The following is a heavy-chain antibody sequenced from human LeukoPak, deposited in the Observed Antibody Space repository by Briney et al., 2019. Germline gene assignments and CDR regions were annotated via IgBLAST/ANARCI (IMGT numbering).Heavy chain of an antibody. J-gene: IGHJ4*02. CDR1: GFTFSSYA. V-gene: IGHV3-23*01. D-gene: IGHD6-19*01. Sequence: GGSLRLSCAASGFTFSSYAMSWVRQARGKGLEWVSAISNSGGSTYYADSVKGRFTISRDNSKNTLYLQMNSLRVEDTAVYYCAKVPFGSSGRSYYFGYWGQGTLVTVSS. CDR2: ISNSGGST. CDR3: AKVPFGSSGRSYYFGY.